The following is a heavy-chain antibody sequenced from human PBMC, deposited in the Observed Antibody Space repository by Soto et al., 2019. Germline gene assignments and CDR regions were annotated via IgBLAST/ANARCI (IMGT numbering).Heavy chain of an antibody. D-gene: IGHD3-9*01. CDR3: ARTVLGPDLLSDSFVDYYYYMDV. J-gene: IGHJ6*03. Sequence: SETLSLTCTVSGGSISSSSYYWGWIRQPPGKGLEWIGSIYYSGSTYYNPSLKSRVTISADTSKNQFSLKLNSVTAADTAVYYCARTVLGPDLLSDSFVDYYYYMDVWGQGTTVPVSS. CDR1: GGSISSSSYY. CDR2: IYYSGST. V-gene: IGHV4-39*01.